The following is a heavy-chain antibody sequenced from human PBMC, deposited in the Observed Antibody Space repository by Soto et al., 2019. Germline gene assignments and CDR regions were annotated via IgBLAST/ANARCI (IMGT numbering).Heavy chain of an antibody. CDR1: GFTFRSFT. V-gene: IGHV3-21*01. D-gene: IGHD6-13*01. Sequence: NPGGSLRLSCAASGFTFRSFTMNWVRQAPGKGLEWVSTISSNSAYIYYTDALRGRFTTSRDNAKNSLHLQMNSLRAEDTAVYYCTRDASRDSSARGWFDPWGPGTLVTVSS. CDR2: ISSNSAYI. J-gene: IGHJ5*02. CDR3: TRDASRDSSARGWFDP.